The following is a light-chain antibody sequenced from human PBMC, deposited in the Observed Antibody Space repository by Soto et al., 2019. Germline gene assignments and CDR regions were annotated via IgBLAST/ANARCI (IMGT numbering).Light chain of an antibody. V-gene: IGKV1-5*03. CDR3: QQYNGYPRT. Sequence: DIQMTQSRSTLSASVGDRVTITCRTSQSISNWLAWYQQEPGKAPKLLIYEASTLEGGVPSRFSGSGSGTEFTLTISSLQPDDLATYYCQQYNGYPRTFGQGTKVEIK. CDR1: QSISNW. J-gene: IGKJ1*01. CDR2: EAS.